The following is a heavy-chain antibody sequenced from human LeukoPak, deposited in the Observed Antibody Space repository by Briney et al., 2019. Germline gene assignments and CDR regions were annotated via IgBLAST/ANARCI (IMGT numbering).Heavy chain of an antibody. J-gene: IGHJ4*02. V-gene: IGHV4-59*01. CDR1: GGSISSYY. D-gene: IGHD3-22*01. Sequence: SETLSLTRTVSGGSISSYYWSWIRQPPGKGLEWIGYIYYSGSTNYNPSLKSRVTISVETSKNQFSLKLSSVTAADTAVYYCARVTGYMIEDYFDYWGQGTLVTVSS. CDR2: IYYSGST. CDR3: ARVTGYMIEDYFDY.